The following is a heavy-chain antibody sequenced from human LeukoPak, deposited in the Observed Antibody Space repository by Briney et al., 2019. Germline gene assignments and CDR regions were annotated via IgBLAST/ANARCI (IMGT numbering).Heavy chain of an antibody. J-gene: IGHJ6*04. CDR2: IYSGGIT. Sequence: PGGSLRLSCAASGFTVSSNYMSWVRQAPGKGLEWVSVIYSGGITYYADSVKGRFTISRDNSKNTLYLQMNSLRAEDTAVYYCARGNIVIVPAASNYGMDVWGKGTTVTVSS. CDR3: ARGNIVIVPAASNYGMDV. CDR1: GFTVSSNY. D-gene: IGHD2-2*01. V-gene: IGHV3-66*02.